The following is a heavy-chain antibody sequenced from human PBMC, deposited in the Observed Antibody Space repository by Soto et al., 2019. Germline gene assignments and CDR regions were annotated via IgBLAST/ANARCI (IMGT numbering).Heavy chain of an antibody. J-gene: IGHJ6*02. CDR2: INPNSGGT. D-gene: IGHD3-3*01. V-gene: IGHV1-2*02. CDR1: GYTFTGYY. Sequence: GASVKVSFKASGYTFTGYYMHWVRQATGQGLEWMGWINPNSGGTNYAQKFQGRVTMTRDTSISTAYMELSRLRSDDTAVYYCATAPNFWSPTYYGMDVWGQGTTVTVSS. CDR3: ATAPNFWSPTYYGMDV.